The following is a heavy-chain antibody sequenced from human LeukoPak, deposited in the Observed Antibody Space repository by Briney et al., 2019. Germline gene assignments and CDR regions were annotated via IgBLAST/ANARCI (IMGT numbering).Heavy chain of an antibody. Sequence: PGGSLRLSCAASGVTFSSYAMSWVRQAPGKGLEWVSAISGSGGSTYYADSVKGRFTISRDNSKTTLYLQMNSLRAEDTAVYYCASASRRITMVRGVITLLFDYWGQGTLVTVSS. D-gene: IGHD3-10*01. CDR3: ASASRRITMVRGVITLLFDY. CDR2: ISGSGGST. J-gene: IGHJ4*02. CDR1: GVTFSSYA. V-gene: IGHV3-23*01.